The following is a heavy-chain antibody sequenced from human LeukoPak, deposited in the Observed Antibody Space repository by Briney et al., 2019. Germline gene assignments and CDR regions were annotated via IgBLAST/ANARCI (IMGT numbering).Heavy chain of an antibody. J-gene: IGHJ4*02. CDR1: GFTFDDYG. Sequence: AGGSLRLSCAASGFTFDDYGMSWVRQAPGKGLEWVSGISGSGGTTYYADSVKGRFTISRDNAKNSLYLQMNSLRAEDTAVHYCARDILTGYGFDYWGQGTLVTVSS. V-gene: IGHV3-20*04. CDR3: ARDILTGYGFDY. D-gene: IGHD3-9*01. CDR2: ISGSGGTT.